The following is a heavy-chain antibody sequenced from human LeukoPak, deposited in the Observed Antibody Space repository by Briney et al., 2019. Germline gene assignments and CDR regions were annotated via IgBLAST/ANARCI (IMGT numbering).Heavy chain of an antibody. J-gene: IGHJ5*02. V-gene: IGHV4-4*07. Sequence: SETLSLTCTVSGGSISSYYWSWIRQPAGKGLEWIGRIYISGSTNYNPSLKSRVTMSVDTSKNQFSLKLSSVTAADTAVYYCARAGDIVVVPAAKDLNWFDPWGQGTLVTVSS. CDR3: ARAGDIVVVPAAKDLNWFDP. D-gene: IGHD2-2*01. CDR2: IYISGST. CDR1: GGSISSYY.